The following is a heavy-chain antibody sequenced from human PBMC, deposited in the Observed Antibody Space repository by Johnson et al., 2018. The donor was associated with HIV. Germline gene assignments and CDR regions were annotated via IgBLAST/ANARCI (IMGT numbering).Heavy chain of an antibody. V-gene: IGHV3-11*04. J-gene: IGHJ3*02. CDR1: GFTFSDYY. CDR3: AREMRWPSKAAFDI. Sequence: QVQLVESGGGLVKPGGSLRLSCAASGFTFSDYYMSWIRQAPGKGLEWVSYISSSATTKYYADSVKGRFTISRDNAKNSLYLQMNSLGAEDTAVYYCAREMRWPSKAAFDIWGQGTMVTVSS. CDR2: ISSSATTK. D-gene: IGHD5-24*01.